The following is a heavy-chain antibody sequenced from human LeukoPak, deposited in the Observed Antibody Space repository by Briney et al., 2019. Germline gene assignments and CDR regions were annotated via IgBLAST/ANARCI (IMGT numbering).Heavy chain of an antibody. J-gene: IGHJ4*02. Sequence: SETLSLTCSVSGGSISGSDYDWSWIRQPPGKGLEWIGYMYYTGLSYYNPSLKSRVTISVDTSKNQFSLNLNSVTAADTAVYYCARGVRGADYWGQGTLVTVSS. CDR3: ARGVRGADY. CDR1: GGSISGSDYD. CDR2: MYYTGLS. V-gene: IGHV4-30-4*01. D-gene: IGHD3-10*01.